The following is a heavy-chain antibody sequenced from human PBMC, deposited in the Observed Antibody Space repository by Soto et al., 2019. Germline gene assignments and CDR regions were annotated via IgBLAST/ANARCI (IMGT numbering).Heavy chain of an antibody. V-gene: IGHV4-4*02. Sequence: QVPLQESGPGLVKPSGTLSLTCAVSSGSISGSNWWSWVRQPPGKGLEWIGEIYHSGSTNYNPSLKSRVTISVDKSKNQFSLKLSSVTAADMAVYYCARGPHYYGSGSYYIPFDYWGQGTLVTVSS. CDR1: SGSISGSNW. CDR2: IYHSGST. CDR3: ARGPHYYGSGSYYIPFDY. J-gene: IGHJ4*02. D-gene: IGHD3-10*01.